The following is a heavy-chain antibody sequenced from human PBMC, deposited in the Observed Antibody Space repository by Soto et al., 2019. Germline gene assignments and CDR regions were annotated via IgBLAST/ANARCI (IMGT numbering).Heavy chain of an antibody. D-gene: IGHD1-26*01. CDR1: GGSISSSDYY. Sequence: PSETLSLTCTVSGGSISSSDYYWSWIRQPPGKGLEWIGYIYYSGNTYYNPSLKSRVTISIDTPKNQFSLKLTSVTASDTAVYYCARGAFLSPVGNWGQGTLVTVSS. CDR3: ARGAFLSPVGN. J-gene: IGHJ4*02. V-gene: IGHV4-30-4*01. CDR2: IYYSGNT.